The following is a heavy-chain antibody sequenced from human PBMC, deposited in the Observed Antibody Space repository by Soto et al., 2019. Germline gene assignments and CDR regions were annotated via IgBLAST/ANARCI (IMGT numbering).Heavy chain of an antibody. J-gene: IGHJ5*02. Sequence: GGSLRLSCAASGFTFSSYSMNWVRQAPGKGLEWVSYISSSSSTIHYSDSVKGRFTISRDNAKNSLYLQMNSLRAEDTAVYYCARDNSHQTTWWLDPWGQGTLVTVSS. D-gene: IGHD4-17*01. CDR3: ARDNSHQTTWWLDP. CDR1: GFTFSSYS. CDR2: ISSSSSTI. V-gene: IGHV3-48*01.